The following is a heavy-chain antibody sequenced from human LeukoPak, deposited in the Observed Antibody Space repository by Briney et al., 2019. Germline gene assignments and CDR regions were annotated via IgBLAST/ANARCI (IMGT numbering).Heavy chain of an antibody. Sequence: GASVKVSCKASGYTFTSYDNNWVRQATGQGLEWMGWMNPNSGNTGYAQKFQGRVTMTRNTSISTAYMELSSLRSEDTAVYYCTRMDSSSWYSNYYGMDVWGQGTTVTVSS. J-gene: IGHJ6*02. CDR1: GYTFTSYD. CDR2: MNPNSGNT. V-gene: IGHV1-8*01. D-gene: IGHD6-13*01. CDR3: TRMDSSSWYSNYYGMDV.